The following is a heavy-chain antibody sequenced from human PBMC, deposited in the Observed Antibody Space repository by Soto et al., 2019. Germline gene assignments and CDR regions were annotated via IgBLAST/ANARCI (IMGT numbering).Heavy chain of an antibody. D-gene: IGHD6-6*01. CDR2: INAHSGGT. V-gene: IGHV1-2*02. J-gene: IGHJ5*02. Sequence: ASVKVSCKASGFSFTGYYIHWLRQSPGQGLEWMGWINAHSGGTEYAQKFQGRVTLTRDTSIATAYLTLTSLTSDDTALYYCAKDLTRQLAYWLDPWGQGTQVTVSS. CDR3: AKDLTRQLAYWLDP. CDR1: GFSFTGYY.